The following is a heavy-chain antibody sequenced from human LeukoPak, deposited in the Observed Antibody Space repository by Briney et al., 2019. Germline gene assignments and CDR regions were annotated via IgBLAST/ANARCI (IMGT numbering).Heavy chain of an antibody. CDR1: GGSISSYY. CDR3: AREREYYYDSSGYYPDAFDI. CDR2: IYYSGST. Sequence: SETLSLTCTVSGGSISSYYWSWIRQPPGKGLEWIGYIYYSGSTNYNPSLKSRVTISVDTSKNQFSLKLSSVTAADTAVYYCAREREYYYDSSGYYPDAFDIWGQGTMVTVSS. D-gene: IGHD3-22*01. J-gene: IGHJ3*02. V-gene: IGHV4-59*01.